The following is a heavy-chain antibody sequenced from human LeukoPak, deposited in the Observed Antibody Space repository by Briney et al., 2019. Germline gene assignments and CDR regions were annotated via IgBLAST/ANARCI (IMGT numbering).Heavy chain of an antibody. Sequence: GGSLRLSCAASGFTFSRYAMSWVRQAPGKGLEWVSAISGSGGSTYYADSAKGRFTTSRDNSKNTLYLQMNSLRAEDTAVYYCANMRSSTSRYFDYWGQGTLVTVSS. CDR1: GFTFSRYA. V-gene: IGHV3-23*01. J-gene: IGHJ4*02. D-gene: IGHD2-2*01. CDR3: ANMRSSTSRYFDY. CDR2: ISGSGGST.